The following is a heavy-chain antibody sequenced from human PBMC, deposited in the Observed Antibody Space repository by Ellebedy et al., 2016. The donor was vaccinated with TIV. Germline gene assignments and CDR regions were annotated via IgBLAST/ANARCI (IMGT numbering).Heavy chain of an antibody. CDR1: GFTFSSYA. CDR2: ISGGGGST. J-gene: IGHJ4*02. V-gene: IGHV3-23*01. Sequence: PGGSLRLSCAASGFTFSSYAMSWVRQAPGKGLEWVSAISGGGGSTFYSASVKGRFTISRDDSKTTLYLQMDSLRAEDTAIYYCAKDGTPGIEVRATYGLDYWGQGTLVAVSS. D-gene: IGHD3-10*01. CDR3: AKDGTPGIEVRATYGLDY.